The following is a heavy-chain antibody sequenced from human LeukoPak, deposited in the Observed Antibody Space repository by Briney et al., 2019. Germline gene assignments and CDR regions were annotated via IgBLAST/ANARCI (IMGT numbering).Heavy chain of an antibody. CDR3: ARVRAGHLVVGWFDP. CDR1: GFTVSSNY. D-gene: IGHD6-13*01. Sequence: GGSLRLSCAASGFTVSSNYMSWVRQAPGKGLEWVSVIYSGGSTYYADSVKGRFTISRDNAKNTLYLHMNSLSAEDTAVYYCARVRAGHLVVGWFDPWGQGTLVTVSS. CDR2: IYSGGST. V-gene: IGHV3-53*01. J-gene: IGHJ5*02.